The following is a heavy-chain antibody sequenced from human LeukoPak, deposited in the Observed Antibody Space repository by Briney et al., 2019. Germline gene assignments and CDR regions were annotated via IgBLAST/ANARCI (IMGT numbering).Heavy chain of an antibody. D-gene: IGHD3-3*01. CDR2: INPNSGGT. CDR3: ARLTGQRFLEPKTDEDDY. J-gene: IGHJ4*02. Sequence: ASVKVSCKASGGTFRSYVISWVRQAPGQGLEWMGWINPNSGGTNYAQKFQGRVTMTRDTSISTAYMELSRLRSDDTAVYYCARLTGQRFLEPKTDEDDYWGQGTLVTVSS. V-gene: IGHV1-2*02. CDR1: GGTFRSYV.